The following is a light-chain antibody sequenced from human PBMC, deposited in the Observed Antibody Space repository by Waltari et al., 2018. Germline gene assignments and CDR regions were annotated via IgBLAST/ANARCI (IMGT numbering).Light chain of an antibody. CDR3: QQYGSSPFT. Sequence: ENVLTQSPGTLSLSPGERATLSCRAGQSVNSNYLAWYQQRFGQAPRLLIYGASRRATGIPDRFSGSGSVTDFTLTINRLEPEDFVVYYCQQYGSSPFTFGQGTRLEIK. CDR2: GAS. CDR1: QSVNSNY. V-gene: IGKV3-20*01. J-gene: IGKJ5*01.